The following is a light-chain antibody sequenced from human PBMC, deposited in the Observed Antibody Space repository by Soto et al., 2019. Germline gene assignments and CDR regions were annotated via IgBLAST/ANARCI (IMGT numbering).Light chain of an antibody. CDR3: QRSYSTIT. Sequence: DIQWTQSPSFLSASVGDRVTITCRASQSISSYLNWYQQKPGKAPKLLIYAASSLQSGVPSLISGSGSATDFPLTISSLPPEYFATYYCQRSYSTITFGQGTRLEIK. V-gene: IGKV1-39*01. CDR2: AAS. CDR1: QSISSY. J-gene: IGKJ5*01.